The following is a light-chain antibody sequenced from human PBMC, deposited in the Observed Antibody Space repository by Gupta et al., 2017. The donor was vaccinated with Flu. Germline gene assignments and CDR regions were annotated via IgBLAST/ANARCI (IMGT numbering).Light chain of an antibody. J-gene: IGKJ2*01. CDR1: QSVSSN. Sequence: EIVMTQSPATLSVSPGERATLSCRASQSVSSNLAWYQQKPGQAPRLLIYGASTRDTGIPARFSGSGYGKEFTLTISSRQSEEFAVYYCQQYNNWPPYTFGQGTKMEIK. V-gene: IGKV3-15*01. CDR3: QQYNNWPPYT. CDR2: GAS.